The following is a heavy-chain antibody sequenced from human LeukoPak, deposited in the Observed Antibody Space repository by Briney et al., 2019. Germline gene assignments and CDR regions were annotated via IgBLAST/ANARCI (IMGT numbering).Heavy chain of an antibody. V-gene: IGHV1-8*03. Sequence: APVKVSCKASGYTFTSYDINWVRQPTGQGLEWMGWMNPNSGNTGYAQKFQGRVTITRNTSISTAYMELSSLRSEDTAVYYCARAQGSWYVYYYYMDVWGKGTTVTVSS. CDR1: GYTFTSYD. CDR2: MNPNSGNT. D-gene: IGHD6-13*01. J-gene: IGHJ6*03. CDR3: ARAQGSWYVYYYYMDV.